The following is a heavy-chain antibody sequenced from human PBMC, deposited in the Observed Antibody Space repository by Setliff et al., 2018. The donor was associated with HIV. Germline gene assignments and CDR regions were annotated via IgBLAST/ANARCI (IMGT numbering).Heavy chain of an antibody. CDR2: INAGNGNT. J-gene: IGHJ6*03. V-gene: IGHV1-3*01. CDR3: ARAAGVPAVHTPFRYYYYMDV. D-gene: IGHD2-2*01. CDR1: GYTFTSYA. Sequence: ASVKVSCKASGYTFTSYAMHWVRQAPGQRLEWMGWINAGNGNTKYSQKFQGRVTITRDTSAGTAYMELSSLRSEDTAVYYCARAAGVPAVHTPFRYYYYMDVWGKGTTVTV.